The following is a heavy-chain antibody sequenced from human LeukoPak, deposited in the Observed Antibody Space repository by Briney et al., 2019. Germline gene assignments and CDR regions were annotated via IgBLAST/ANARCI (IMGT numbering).Heavy chain of an antibody. J-gene: IGHJ5*02. CDR3: ARTYSNAFDP. CDR2: IYHSGNT. Sequence: SETLSLTCTVSGYSISSGYYWGWIRQPPGKGLEWIGGIYHSGNTYYNPSLKSRVILSMDTSKNQFSLKLSSVTAADTAVYYCARTYSNAFDPWGQGTLVTASS. CDR1: GYSISSGYY. V-gene: IGHV4-38-2*02. D-gene: IGHD2/OR15-2a*01.